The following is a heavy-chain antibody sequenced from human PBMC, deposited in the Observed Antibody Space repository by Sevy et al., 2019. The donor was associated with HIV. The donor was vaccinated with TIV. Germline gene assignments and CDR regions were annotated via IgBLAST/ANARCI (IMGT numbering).Heavy chain of an antibody. J-gene: IGHJ4*02. Sequence: ASVKVSCKASGYTFTSYGISWVRQAPGQGLEWMGWISDYNGKTNYAQKLQDRVTMTTDTSTGTAYMELRSLRDDDTAVYYCARDARYYYDSSGHDYWGQGTLVTVSS. CDR2: ISDYNGKT. D-gene: IGHD3-22*01. CDR3: ARDARYYYDSSGHDY. V-gene: IGHV1-18*01. CDR1: GYTFTSYG.